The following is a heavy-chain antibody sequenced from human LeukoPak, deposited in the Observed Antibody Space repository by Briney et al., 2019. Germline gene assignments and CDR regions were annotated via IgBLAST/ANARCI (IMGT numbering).Heavy chain of an antibody. CDR1: GFTFRNFA. CDR2: IGGGDT. Sequence: AGGSLRLSCSASGFTFRNFAISWVRQAPGKGLEWVSSIGGGDTHYADSVKGRFTISGDNSKNTLYLQMNSLRDEDTAVYYCAKEGIGAAGRRFDCWGQGTLVTVSS. D-gene: IGHD6-13*01. J-gene: IGHJ4*02. CDR3: AKEGIGAAGRRFDC. V-gene: IGHV3-23*01.